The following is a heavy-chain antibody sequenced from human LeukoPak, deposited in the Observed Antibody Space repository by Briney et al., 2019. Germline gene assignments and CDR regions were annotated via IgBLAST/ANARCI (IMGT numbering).Heavy chain of an antibody. Sequence: SETLSLTCAVYGGSFSGYYWSWIRQPPGKGLEWIGEINHSGSTNYNPSLKSRVTISVDTSKNQFSLKLSSVTAADTAVYYCAGYEYSSGWYYFDYWGQGTLVTVSS. D-gene: IGHD6-19*01. CDR1: GGSFSGYY. CDR2: INHSGST. V-gene: IGHV4-34*01. J-gene: IGHJ4*02. CDR3: AGYEYSSGWYYFDY.